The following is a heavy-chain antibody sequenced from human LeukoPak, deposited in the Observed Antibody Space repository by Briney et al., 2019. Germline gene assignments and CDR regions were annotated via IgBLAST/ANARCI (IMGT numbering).Heavy chain of an antibody. CDR1: GYTFTGYY. V-gene: IGHV1-2*02. Sequence: ASVKVSCKASGYTFTGYYMHWVRQAPGQGLEWMGWINPNSGGTNYAQKFQGRVTMTRDTSISTAYMELSRLRSDDTAVYYCARDLLPSDAFDIWGQGTMVTVSS. CDR2: INPNSGGT. J-gene: IGHJ3*02. CDR3: ARDLLPSDAFDI.